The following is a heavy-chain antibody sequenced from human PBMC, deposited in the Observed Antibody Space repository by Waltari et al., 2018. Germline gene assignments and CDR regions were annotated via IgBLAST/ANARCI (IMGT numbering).Heavy chain of an antibody. D-gene: IGHD3-3*01. CDR3: ARGRDVFANFDYNWFDP. V-gene: IGHV1-8*02. Sequence: VSCQASGYTFINYEINWVRQAAGQGLEWMGWVNPNSGTTAYAQKFQGRISMTWDTFTRTAYMELSNLRSDDTAVFYCARGRDVFANFDYNWFDPWGQGTLVTVSS. J-gene: IGHJ5*02. CDR2: VNPNSGTT. CDR1: GYTFINYE.